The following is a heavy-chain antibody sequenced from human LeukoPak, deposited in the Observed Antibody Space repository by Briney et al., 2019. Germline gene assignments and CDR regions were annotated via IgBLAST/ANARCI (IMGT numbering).Heavy chain of an antibody. CDR1: GYTITGYY. CDR2: VNPNSGAT. D-gene: IGHD2-2*01. V-gene: IGHV1-2*02. J-gene: IGHJ4*02. CDR3: ASLVGVVVPAAMPGEDY. Sequence: SVKLSCNASGYTITGYYMHWAPKAPGQSLDWTTCVNPNSGATTYAQKFPAMVTINRDTSIITAYMELSRLRANDTAVYYCASLVGVVVPAAMPGEDYWGQGTLVTVSS.